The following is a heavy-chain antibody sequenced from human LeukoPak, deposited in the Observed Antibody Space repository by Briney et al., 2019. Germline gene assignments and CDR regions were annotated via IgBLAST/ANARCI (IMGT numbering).Heavy chain of an antibody. V-gene: IGHV3-21*03. D-gene: IGHD6-19*01. CDR1: GFTFSSYS. CDR3: TRPNPSYSRAWYYFDY. J-gene: IGHJ4*02. Sequence: GGSLTLSCAASGFTFSSYSMNWVRQAPGKGLEWVASISSSSSYIYYADSLQGSFTISSDNATNSLYLQMNSLIAADTAVYYCTRPNPSYSRAWYYFDYWGQGTRVTVSS. CDR2: ISSSSSYI.